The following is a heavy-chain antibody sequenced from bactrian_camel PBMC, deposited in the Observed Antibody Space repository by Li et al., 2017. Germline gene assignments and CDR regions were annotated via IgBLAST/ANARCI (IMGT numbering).Heavy chain of an antibody. D-gene: IGHD4*01. CDR1: GDINTRYS. V-gene: IGHV3S53*01. J-gene: IGHJ4*01. CDR2: IDSDSTI. Sequence: HVQLVESGGDSVQAGGSLTLSCAASGDINTRYSMGWFRQAPGKEREGVAAIDSDSTISYTDSVKGRFTVSRDNTKDTLYLQLNDLKVEDTAMYYCAKLQYGKGAYSDWESLGQGTQVTVS.